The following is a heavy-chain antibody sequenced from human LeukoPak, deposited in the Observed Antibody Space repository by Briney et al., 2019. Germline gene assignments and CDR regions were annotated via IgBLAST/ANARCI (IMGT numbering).Heavy chain of an antibody. J-gene: IGHJ4*02. CDR3: ARIMTTLTTVEY. D-gene: IGHD4-17*01. CDR1: GFALSSYS. V-gene: IGHV3-48*01. CDR2: ITSSSSTK. Sequence: GGSLRLSCAASGFALSSYSMNWVRQAPGKGLEWVSYITSSSSTKYYADSVKGRFTISRDNAKNSLYLQMNSLRAEDTAVYYCARIMTTLTTVEYWGQGTLVTVSS.